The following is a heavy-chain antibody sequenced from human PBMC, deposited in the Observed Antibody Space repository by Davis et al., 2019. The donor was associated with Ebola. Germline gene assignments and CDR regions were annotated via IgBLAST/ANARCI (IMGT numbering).Heavy chain of an antibody. CDR2: IYYSGST. CDR3: ARRGLLWFRELGGGYNWFDP. CDR1: GGSFSGYY. J-gene: IGHJ5*02. D-gene: IGHD3-10*01. V-gene: IGHV4-34*01. Sequence: SETLSLTCAVYGGSFSGYYWSWIRQPPGKGLEWIGSIYYSGSTYYNPSLKSRVTISVDTSKNQFSLKLSSVTAADTAVYYCARRGLLWFRELGGGYNWFDPWGQGTLVTVSS.